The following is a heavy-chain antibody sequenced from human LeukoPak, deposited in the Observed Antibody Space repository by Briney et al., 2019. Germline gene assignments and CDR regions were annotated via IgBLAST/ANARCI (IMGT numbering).Heavy chain of an antibody. CDR3: AKERSYYDSSGEFDY. CDR2: ISSSGSTI. D-gene: IGHD3-22*01. V-gene: IGHV3-11*04. Sequence: KPRRSLRLSCAASGFTFSDYYMSWIRQAPGKGMEWVSYISSSGSTIYYADSVKGRFTISRDNAKNSLYLQMNSLRAEDTAVYYCAKERSYYDSSGEFDYWGQGTLVTVSS. J-gene: IGHJ4*02. CDR1: GFTFSDYY.